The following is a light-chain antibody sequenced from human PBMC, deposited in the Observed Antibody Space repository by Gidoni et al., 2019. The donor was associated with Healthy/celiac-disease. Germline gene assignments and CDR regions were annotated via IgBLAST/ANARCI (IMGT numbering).Light chain of an antibody. J-gene: IGKJ4*01. CDR1: QSVCSY. Sequence: IGLKQYPAPLSLSPGERATLSCQARQSVCSYLAWYQQESGQAPRHLIYDDSNRATGIPARFSGGGSGTDFTLTSSCLGPEDFAVYYCQQRSNWPPALTFGGGTKVEIK. CDR2: DDS. CDR3: QQRSNWPPALT. V-gene: IGKV3-11*01.